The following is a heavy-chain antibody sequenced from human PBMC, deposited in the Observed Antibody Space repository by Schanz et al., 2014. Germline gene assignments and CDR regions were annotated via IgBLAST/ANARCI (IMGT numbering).Heavy chain of an antibody. D-gene: IGHD5-12*01. Sequence: EVQLVESGGGLVKPGGSLRLSCTASRIIFGTYSMNWIRQTPKGLEWVSSINSRSNFIYYADSVKGRFTISRDNAKNSRYLQMNSLRAEDTAVYYCAGAVATIRADSFDIWGQGTMVAVSS. CDR2: INSRSNFI. CDR3: AGAVATIRADSFDI. J-gene: IGHJ3*02. CDR1: RIIFGTYS. V-gene: IGHV3-21*01.